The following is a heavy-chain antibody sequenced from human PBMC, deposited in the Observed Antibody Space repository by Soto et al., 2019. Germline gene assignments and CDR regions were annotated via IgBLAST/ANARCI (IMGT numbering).Heavy chain of an antibody. J-gene: IGHJ5*02. Sequence: EVQLVQSGAEVKKPGESLRISCKGSGYSFTSYWISWVRQMTGKGLEWRGRIDPSHSYTSYSPSFQGHVTISADKSSSTASLQWSSLKASDTAMYFCARHSSGWYWFDPWGQGTLVTVSS. D-gene: IGHD6-19*01. CDR1: GYSFTSYW. CDR3: ARHSSGWYWFDP. V-gene: IGHV5-10-1*01. CDR2: IDPSHSYT.